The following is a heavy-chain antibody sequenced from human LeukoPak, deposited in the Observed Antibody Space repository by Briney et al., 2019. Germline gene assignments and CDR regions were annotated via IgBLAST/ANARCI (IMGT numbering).Heavy chain of an antibody. Sequence: GGFLRLSCAASGFTFSSYSMNWVRQAPGKGLEWVSYISSSGSTIYYADSVKGRFTISRDNAKNSLYLQMDSLGPDDTAVYYCARDPYSGNYGNDYYYYMDVWGKGTTVTISS. J-gene: IGHJ6*03. D-gene: IGHD1-26*01. CDR3: ARDPYSGNYGNDYYYYMDV. CDR1: GFTFSSYS. CDR2: ISSSGSTI. V-gene: IGHV3-48*01.